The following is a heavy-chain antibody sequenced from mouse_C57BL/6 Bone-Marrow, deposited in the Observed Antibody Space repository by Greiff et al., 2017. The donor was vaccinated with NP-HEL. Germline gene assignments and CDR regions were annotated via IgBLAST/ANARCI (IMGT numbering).Heavy chain of an antibody. D-gene: IGHD2-2*01. V-gene: IGHV1-54*01. Sequence: QVQLQQSGAELVRPGTSVKVSCKASGYAFTNYLIEWVKQRPGQGLEWIGVINPGSGGTNYNEQFKGKATLTADKSSSTAYIQLSSLTSEDSAVYFCARCGYGWFAYWGQGTLVTVSA. CDR3: ARCGYGWFAY. J-gene: IGHJ3*01. CDR1: GYAFTNYL. CDR2: INPGSGGT.